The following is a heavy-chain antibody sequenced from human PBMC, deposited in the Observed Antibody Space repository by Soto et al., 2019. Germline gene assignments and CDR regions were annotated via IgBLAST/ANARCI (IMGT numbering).Heavy chain of an antibody. CDR3: ARGGPAAGFDL. D-gene: IGHD6-13*01. Sequence: ASVKVSCKASGYTFTTNGIDWVRQASGQGLEWLGWMKPKTGDSGSAQDFQGRITMTRDTATSTAYMELSNLRSEDTAVYYCARGGPAAGFDLWGQGTLVTVSS. CDR2: MKPKTGDS. V-gene: IGHV1-8*01. J-gene: IGHJ4*02. CDR1: GYTFTTNG.